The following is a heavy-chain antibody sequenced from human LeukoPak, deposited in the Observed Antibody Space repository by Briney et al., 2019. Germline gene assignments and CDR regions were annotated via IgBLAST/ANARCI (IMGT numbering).Heavy chain of an antibody. D-gene: IGHD2-15*01. V-gene: IGHV5-10-1*04. Sequence: KGGESLKISCKGSGYSFTSHWISWVRQMPGKGLEWMGRIDPSDSYTNYSPSFQGQVTISADKSISTAYLQWSSLKASDTAIYYCASEYCSGGNCYFDYWGQGTLVTVSS. CDR2: IDPSDSYT. CDR3: ASEYCSGGNCYFDY. CDR1: GYSFTSHW. J-gene: IGHJ4*02.